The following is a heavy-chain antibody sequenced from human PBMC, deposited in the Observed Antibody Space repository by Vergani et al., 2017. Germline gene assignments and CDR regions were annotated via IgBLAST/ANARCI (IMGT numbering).Heavy chain of an antibody. D-gene: IGHD2-15*01. CDR2: IHTGGRT. Sequence: QVKLQESGPGLLKPSQTLSLTCTVSGESIISGSHYWSWIRQPAGKGPEWIGHIHTGGRTDLNPSFKSRVSISVDTAKSQFYLELNSVTVVDTAVYYCARSRPYCTSGSCPAIWGQGTLVTVSS. J-gene: IGHJ4*02. CDR3: ARSRPYCTSGSCPAI. V-gene: IGHV4-61*02. CDR1: GESIISGSHY.